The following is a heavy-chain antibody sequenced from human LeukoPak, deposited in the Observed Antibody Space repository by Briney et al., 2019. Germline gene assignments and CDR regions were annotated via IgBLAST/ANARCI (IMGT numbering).Heavy chain of an antibody. CDR3: ARGKWLDH. CDR2: INPNSGGT. J-gene: IGHJ4*02. Sequence: ASVKVSCKASGYTFTGYYMHWVRQAPGQGLEWMGWINPNSGGTNYAQKFQGRVTMTRDTSISTAYMELSSLRSEDMAVYYRARGKWLDHWGQGTLVTVSS. V-gene: IGHV1-2*02. CDR1: GYTFTGYY. D-gene: IGHD6-19*01.